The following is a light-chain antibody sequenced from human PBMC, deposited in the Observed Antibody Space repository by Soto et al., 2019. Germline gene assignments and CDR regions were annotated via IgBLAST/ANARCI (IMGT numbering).Light chain of an antibody. J-gene: IGKJ4*01. CDR2: GAS. V-gene: IGKV3-20*01. CDR3: QQYSGSPLT. Sequence: EIVLTQSPGTLSLSPGERATLSCRASQSVRSSHLAWYQHKPGQAPRLLIYGASSGATGIPDRFSGSGSGTDFTLTISRLEPEDFAVYYCQQYSGSPLTFGGGTKVEFK. CDR1: QSVRSSH.